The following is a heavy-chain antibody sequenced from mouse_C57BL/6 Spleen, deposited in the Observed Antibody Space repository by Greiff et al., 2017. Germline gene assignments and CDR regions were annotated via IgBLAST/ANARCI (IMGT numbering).Heavy chain of an antibody. CDR1: GYTFTSYG. Sequence: VQLQQSGAELARPGASVKLSCKASGYTFTSYGISWVKQRTGQGLEWIGEIYPRSGNTYYNEKFKGKDTMTADKSSSTAYMELRSLTSEDSAVYFCARDLGREYFDVWGTGTTVTVSS. J-gene: IGHJ1*03. CDR3: ARDLGREYFDV. D-gene: IGHD4-1*01. V-gene: IGHV1-81*01. CDR2: IYPRSGNT.